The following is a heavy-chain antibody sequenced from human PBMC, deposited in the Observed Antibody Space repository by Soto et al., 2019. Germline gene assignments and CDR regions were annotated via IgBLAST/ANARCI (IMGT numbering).Heavy chain of an antibody. CDR1: GFTFSSYG. CDR3: AKDARAVAGLGVYYFDL. J-gene: IGHJ4*02. CDR2: IWYDGSNK. D-gene: IGHD6-19*01. Sequence: PGGSLRLSCAASGFTFSSYGMHWVRQAPGKGLEWVAVIWYDGSNKYYADSVKGRFTISRDNSKNTLYLQMNSLRTEDTAFYYCAKDARAVAGLGVYYFDLWGQGTLVTVSS. V-gene: IGHV3-30*02.